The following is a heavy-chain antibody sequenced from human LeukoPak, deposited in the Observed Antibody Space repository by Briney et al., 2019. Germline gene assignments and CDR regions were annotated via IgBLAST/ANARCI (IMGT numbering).Heavy chain of an antibody. CDR1: GGSISSGDYY. CDR3: ARGSIVATGYFDL. V-gene: IGHV4-30-4*08. Sequence: SETLSLTCTVSGGSISSGDYYWSWIRQPPGKGLEWIGYIYYSGSTYYNPSLKSRVTISVDTSKNQFSLKLSSVAAADTAVYYCARGSIVATGYFDLWGRGTLVTVSS. D-gene: IGHD5-12*01. CDR2: IYYSGST. J-gene: IGHJ2*01.